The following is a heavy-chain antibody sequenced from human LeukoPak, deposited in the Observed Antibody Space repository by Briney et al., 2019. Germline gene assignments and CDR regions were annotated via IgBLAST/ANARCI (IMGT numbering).Heavy chain of an antibody. CDR1: GFTFSNYG. Sequence: GGSLRLSCAASGFTFSNYGMHWVRQAPGKGLEWVAFIRYDGTNKYYADSVKGRLTISRDNSKNTLYLQMNSLRAEDTAVYYCAKEKKYYYDSTGYPGYDYWGQGTLVTVSS. CDR3: AKEKKYYYDSTGYPGYDY. V-gene: IGHV3-30*02. D-gene: IGHD3-22*01. J-gene: IGHJ4*02. CDR2: IRYDGTNK.